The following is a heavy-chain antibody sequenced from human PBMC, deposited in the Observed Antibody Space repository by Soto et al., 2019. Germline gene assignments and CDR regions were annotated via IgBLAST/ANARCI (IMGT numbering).Heavy chain of an antibody. Sequence: SVKVSCKASGGTFSSYAISWVRQAPGQGLEWMGGIIPIFGTANYAQKFQGRVTITADKSTSTAYMELSSLRSEDTAVYYCARLYCSSTSCQGHYYYGMDVWGQGTTVTVSS. V-gene: IGHV1-69*06. CDR3: ARLYCSSTSCQGHYYYGMDV. CDR2: IIPIFGTA. CDR1: GGTFSSYA. D-gene: IGHD2-2*01. J-gene: IGHJ6*02.